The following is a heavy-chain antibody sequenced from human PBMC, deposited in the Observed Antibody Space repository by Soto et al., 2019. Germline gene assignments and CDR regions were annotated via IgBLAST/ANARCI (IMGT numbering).Heavy chain of an antibody. Sequence: GGSLILSCAASGFTVSSTYMSWVRQAPGKGLECVSIFYSGGSTYYAESVKGRFTISRDISKNTLYLQMNSLRAEDTAVYYCAKTLLYDISGYGMDVWGLGTTVTVSS. J-gene: IGHJ6*02. D-gene: IGHD3-22*01. CDR1: GFTVSSTY. CDR3: AKTLLYDISGYGMDV. CDR2: FYSGGST. V-gene: IGHV3-53*05.